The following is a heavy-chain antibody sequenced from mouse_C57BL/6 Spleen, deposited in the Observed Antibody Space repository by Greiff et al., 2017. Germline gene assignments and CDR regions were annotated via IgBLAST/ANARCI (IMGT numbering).Heavy chain of an antibody. CDR3: GVYGYHYAMDY. V-gene: IGHV5-17*01. J-gene: IGHJ4*01. Sequence: EVQRVESGGGLVKPGGSLKLSCAASGFTFSDYGMHWVRQAPEQGLEWVAYISSGSSTNYYADTVKGRFTISRDNAKNTLFLQMTSLRSEDTAMYYCGVYGYHYAMDYWGQGTSVTVSS. CDR1: GFTFSDYG. D-gene: IGHD2-2*01. CDR2: ISSGSSTN.